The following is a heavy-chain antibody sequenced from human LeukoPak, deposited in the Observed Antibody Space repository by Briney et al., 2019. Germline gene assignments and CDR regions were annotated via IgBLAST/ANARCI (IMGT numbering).Heavy chain of an antibody. CDR2: IWYDGSSK. CDR3: ARDFELSH. D-gene: IGHD3-16*02. J-gene: IGHJ4*02. Sequence: PGGSLRLSCSASGFTFTNYAMHWVRQAPGKGLEWVALIWYDGSSKHYADSVRGRFTISRDNSKNTLYLQMNSLRAEDTAVYYCARDFELSHWGQGTLVTVSS. V-gene: IGHV3-33*08. CDR1: GFTFTNYA.